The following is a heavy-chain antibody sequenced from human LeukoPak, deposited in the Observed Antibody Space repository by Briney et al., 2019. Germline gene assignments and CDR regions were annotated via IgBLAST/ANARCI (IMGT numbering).Heavy chain of an antibody. J-gene: IGHJ3*02. D-gene: IGHD1-26*01. CDR3: ARSSVYYNEADI. V-gene: IGHV1-46*01. Sequence: ASVKVSCKTSGYSFTSYYMHWVRQAPGQGLEWMGIINPSGGSTTYAQKFQGRLTMTSGTSTSTVYMELSSLRSEDTAVYYCARSSVYYNEADIWGQGTMVTVSS. CDR2: INPSGGST. CDR1: GYSFTSYY.